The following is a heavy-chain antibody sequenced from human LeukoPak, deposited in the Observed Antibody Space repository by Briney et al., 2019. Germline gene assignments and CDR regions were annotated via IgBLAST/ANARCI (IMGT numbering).Heavy chain of an antibody. V-gene: IGHV1-3*01. Sequence: GASVKVSRKASGYTFTSYAMHWVRQAPGQRLEWMGWINAGNGNTKYSQKSQGRVTITRDTSASTAYMELSSLRSEDTAVYYCARSITMIVVVRYYFDYWGQGTLVTVSS. J-gene: IGHJ4*02. CDR3: ARSITMIVVVRYYFDY. D-gene: IGHD3-22*01. CDR2: INAGNGNT. CDR1: GYTFTSYA.